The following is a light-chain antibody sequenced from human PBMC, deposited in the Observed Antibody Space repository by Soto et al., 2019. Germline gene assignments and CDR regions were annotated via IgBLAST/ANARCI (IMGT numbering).Light chain of an antibody. CDR1: SSNIGNNY. V-gene: IGLV1-51*01. CDR3: GTWDSSLSAGV. CDR2: DNN. J-gene: IGLJ2*01. Sequence: QSVLTQPPSVSPAPGQKVTISCSGSSSNIGNNYVSWYQQLPGTAPKILIYDNNKRPSGIPDRFSGSKSGTSATLGITGLQTGDEADYYCGTWDSSLSAGVFCGGTTVTVL.